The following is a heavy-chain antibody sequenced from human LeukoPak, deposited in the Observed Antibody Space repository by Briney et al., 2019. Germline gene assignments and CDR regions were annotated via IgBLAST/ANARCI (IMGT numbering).Heavy chain of an antibody. Sequence: PGGSLRLSCAASGFTFSSYAMSWVRQAPGKGLEWVAAISGGGGSTYYADSVKGRFTISRDNSKNTLYLQMNSLRAEDTAVYYCAKGTIVVVPAALDYWGEGTLVTVSS. CDR1: GFTFSSYA. CDR2: ISGGGGST. V-gene: IGHV3-23*01. J-gene: IGHJ4*02. CDR3: AKGTIVVVPAALDY. D-gene: IGHD2-2*01.